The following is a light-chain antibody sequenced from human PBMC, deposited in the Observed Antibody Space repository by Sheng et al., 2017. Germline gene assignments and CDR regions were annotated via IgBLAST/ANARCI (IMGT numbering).Light chain of an antibody. V-gene: IGKV1-17*03. CDR2: TAS. Sequence: DVQMTQSPSSLSASVGDRVTITCRASQAIGNYLAWFQQNPGKVPKRLIYTASNLQSGVPSRFGGSGSGTEFTLTISGLQPEDVGTYYCLQHDRYPFTFGRRDQGGDQT. J-gene: IGKJ4*01. CDR3: LQHDRYPFT. CDR1: QAIGNY.